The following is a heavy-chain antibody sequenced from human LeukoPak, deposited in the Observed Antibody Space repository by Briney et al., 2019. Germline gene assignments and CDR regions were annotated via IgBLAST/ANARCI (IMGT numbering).Heavy chain of an antibody. Sequence: SETLSLTCTVSGGSISSYYWSWIRQPPGKGLEWIGYIYYSGSTNYNPSLKSRVTISVDTSKNQFSLKLSSVTAADTAVYYCARSAYYGDYGFDYWGQGTLVTVSS. CDR1: GGSISSYY. CDR3: ARSAYYGDYGFDY. V-gene: IGHV4-59*08. J-gene: IGHJ4*02. D-gene: IGHD4-17*01. CDR2: IYYSGST.